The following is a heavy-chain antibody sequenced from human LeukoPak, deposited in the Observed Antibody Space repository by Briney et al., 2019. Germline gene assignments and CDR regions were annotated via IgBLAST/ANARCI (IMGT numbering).Heavy chain of an antibody. CDR1: GFTFSDYY. CDR2: ISSSSDSI. J-gene: IGHJ4*02. D-gene: IGHD3-22*01. Sequence: PGGSLRLPCAASGFTFSDYYMSWIRQAPGKGLEWVSSISSSSDSIYYAVSLKGRFTISRDNAKNSLYLQMDSLRAEDTAVYYCARVDGSGYSQCNDYWGQGTLVTVSS. V-gene: IGHV3-11*01. CDR3: ARVDGSGYSQCNDY.